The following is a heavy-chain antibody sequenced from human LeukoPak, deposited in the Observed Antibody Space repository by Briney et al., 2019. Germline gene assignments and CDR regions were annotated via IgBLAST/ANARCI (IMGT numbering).Heavy chain of an antibody. J-gene: IGHJ5*02. D-gene: IGHD2-2*01. CDR3: AGGSYCSSTSCYRGIDP. CDR1: VYSISSGYY. V-gene: IGHV4-38-2*02. Sequence: SETLSLTCTVSVYSISSGYYWGWIRQPPGKGLEWIGSIYHSGSTYYNPSLKSRVTISVDTSKNQFSLKLSSVTAADTAVYYCAGGSYCSSTSCYRGIDPWGQGTLVTVSS. CDR2: IYHSGST.